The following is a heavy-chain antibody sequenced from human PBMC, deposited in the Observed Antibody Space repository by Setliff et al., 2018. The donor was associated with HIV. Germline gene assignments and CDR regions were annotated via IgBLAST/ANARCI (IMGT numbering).Heavy chain of an antibody. Sequence: SVKVSCKASGGTFSTYAISWLRQAPGQGLEWMGGIVPSFGTASYAQKFQGRVTITRDTSASTAYMELSSLRPEDTAVYYCASPTAIPHWGQGTLVTVSS. J-gene: IGHJ4*02. CDR1: GGTFSTYA. D-gene: IGHD2-21*02. CDR2: IVPSFGTA. CDR3: ASPTAIPH. V-gene: IGHV1-69*05.